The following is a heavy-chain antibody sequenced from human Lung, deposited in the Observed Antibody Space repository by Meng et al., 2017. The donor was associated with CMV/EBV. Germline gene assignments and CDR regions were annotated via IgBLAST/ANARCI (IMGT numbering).Heavy chain of an antibody. D-gene: IGHD4-23*01. V-gene: IGHV4-34*01. Sequence: SQTLSLTCAVYGGSFSGYYWSWIRQPPGKGLEWIGEINHSGSTNYNPSLKSRVTISVDTSKNQFSLKLSSVTAADTAVYYCASDYGGNSALYSGQRTLVTISS. J-gene: IGHJ4*02. CDR2: INHSGST. CDR1: GGSFSGYY. CDR3: ASDYGGNSALY.